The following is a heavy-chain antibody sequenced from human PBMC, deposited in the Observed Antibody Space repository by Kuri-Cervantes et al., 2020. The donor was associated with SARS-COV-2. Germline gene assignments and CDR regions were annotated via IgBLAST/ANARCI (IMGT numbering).Heavy chain of an antibody. J-gene: IGHJ4*02. CDR3: ARRQAGAGTTPDF. D-gene: IGHD6-13*01. CDR2: IYEPEST. CDR1: GGSFSNGRFY. Sequence: SETLSLTCTVSGGSFSNGRFYWSWIRQPVGKGPEWIGHIYEPESTYYNPSLKSRVTMSMDTSKNQFSLKLSSVTAADTAVYYCARRQAGAGTTPDFWGPGILVTVSS. V-gene: IGHV4-61*09.